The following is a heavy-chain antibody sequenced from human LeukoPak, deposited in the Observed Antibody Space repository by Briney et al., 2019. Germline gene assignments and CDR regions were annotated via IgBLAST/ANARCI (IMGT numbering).Heavy chain of an antibody. V-gene: IGHV4-59*01. CDR2: IYYSGST. CDR3: ASLGAQLGEDTQNGDY. D-gene: IGHD3-10*01. CDR1: GGSISSYY. Sequence: PSETLSLTCTVSGGSISSYYWSWIRQPPGKGLEWIGYIYYSGSTNYNPSLKSRVTISVDTSKNQFSLKLSSVTAADTAVYYCASLGAQLGEDTQNGDYWGQGTLVTVSS. J-gene: IGHJ4*02.